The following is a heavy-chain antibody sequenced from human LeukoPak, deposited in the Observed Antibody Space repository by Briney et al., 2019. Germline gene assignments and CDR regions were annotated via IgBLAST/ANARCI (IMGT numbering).Heavy chain of an antibody. J-gene: IGHJ4*02. Sequence: PGGSLRLSCAASGFTFSSYWMSWVRQAPGKGLEWAANIKQDRSEKYYVDSVKGRFTISRDNAKNSLYLQMNSLRAEDTAVYYCAKEGGARFLEWQSRLGFDYWGQGTLVTVSS. CDR1: GFTFSSYW. CDR3: AKEGGARFLEWQSRLGFDY. CDR2: IKQDRSEK. D-gene: IGHD3-3*01. V-gene: IGHV3-7*01.